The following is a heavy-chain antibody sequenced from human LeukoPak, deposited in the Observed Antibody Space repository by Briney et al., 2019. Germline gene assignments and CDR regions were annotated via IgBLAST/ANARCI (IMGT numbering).Heavy chain of an antibody. J-gene: IGHJ4*02. V-gene: IGHV5-51*01. Sequence: GESLKISCKGPGYNFTSYWIGWVRQMPGKGPEWMGIMYPGDSDTRYSPSFQGQVTISADKSITTAYLQWSSLKASDTAMYYCARAYYGSSGFDYWGQGTLVTVSS. CDR2: MYPGDSDT. D-gene: IGHD3-10*01. CDR3: ARAYYGSSGFDY. CDR1: GYNFTSYW.